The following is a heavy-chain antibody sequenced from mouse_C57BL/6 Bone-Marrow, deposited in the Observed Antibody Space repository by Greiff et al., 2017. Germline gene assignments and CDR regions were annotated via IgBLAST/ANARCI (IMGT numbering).Heavy chain of an antibody. V-gene: IGHV1-64*01. CDR3: SRGWLLRFYY. Sequence: QVHVKQPGAELVKPGASVKLSCKASGYTFTSYWMHWVKPRPGQGLEWIGMIHPNSGSTNYNQKFKSKATLTVDKYSSTAYMQRSRLTSEDSAVYYCSRGWLLRFYYWGQGTTLTVSS. CDR2: IHPNSGST. J-gene: IGHJ2*01. D-gene: IGHD2-3*01. CDR1: GYTFTSYW.